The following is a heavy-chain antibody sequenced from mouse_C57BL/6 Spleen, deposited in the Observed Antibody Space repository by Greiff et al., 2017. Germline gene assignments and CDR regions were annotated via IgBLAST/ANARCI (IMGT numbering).Heavy chain of an antibody. CDR3: ARGLYGSSPMDY. J-gene: IGHJ4*01. Sequence: QVQLQQPGAELVMPGASVKLSCKASGYTFTSYWMHWVKQRPGQGLEWIGEIDPSDSYTNYNQKFKGKSTLTVDKSSSKAYMQLSSLTSEDSAVYYCARGLYGSSPMDYWGQGTSVTVSS. V-gene: IGHV1-69*01. CDR1: GYTFTSYW. CDR2: IDPSDSYT. D-gene: IGHD1-1*01.